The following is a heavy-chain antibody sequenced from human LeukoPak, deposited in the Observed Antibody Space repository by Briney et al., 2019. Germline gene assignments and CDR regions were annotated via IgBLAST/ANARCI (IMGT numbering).Heavy chain of an antibody. CDR1: GYTFTSYY. J-gene: IGHJ6*03. V-gene: IGHV1-46*01. CDR2: INPSGGST. CDR3: ARDLEAAAGTYYYYYYMDV. D-gene: IGHD6-13*01. Sequence: ASVKVSCKASGYTFTSYYMHWLRQAPGQGLEWMGIINPSGGSTSYAQKFQGRVTMTRDTSTSTVYMELSSLRSEDTAVYYCARDLEAAAGTYYYYYYMDVWGKGTTVTISS.